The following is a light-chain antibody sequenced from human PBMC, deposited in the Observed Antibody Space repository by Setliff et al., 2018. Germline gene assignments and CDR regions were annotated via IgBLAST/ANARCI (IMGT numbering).Light chain of an antibody. CDR1: SSDVGGYNY. J-gene: IGLJ1*01. V-gene: IGLV2-14*01. CDR3: SSYTSSSTLLV. CDR2: EVR. Sequence: QSALTQPASVSGSPGQSITISCTGTSSDVGGYNYVSWYQQHPGKAPELMIYEVRHRPSGVSNRFSGSKSGNTASLTISGLQAEDEADYYCSSYTSSSTLLVFGAGTKVTVL.